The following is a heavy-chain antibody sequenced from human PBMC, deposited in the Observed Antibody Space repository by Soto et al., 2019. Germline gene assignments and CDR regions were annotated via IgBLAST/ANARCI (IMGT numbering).Heavy chain of an antibody. CDR1: GFTVSSVW. CDR3: AKDRGGSGWRFDY. Sequence: GSLRLPGAASGFTVSSVWMSWVRQAPGKGLEWVSAIAASGATTYYADSVKGRLTVSRDNSKNTLYLQMNSLRAEDTAVYYCAKDRGGSGWRFDYWGQGTLVTVSS. V-gene: IGHV3-23*01. D-gene: IGHD6-19*01. J-gene: IGHJ4*02. CDR2: IAASGATT.